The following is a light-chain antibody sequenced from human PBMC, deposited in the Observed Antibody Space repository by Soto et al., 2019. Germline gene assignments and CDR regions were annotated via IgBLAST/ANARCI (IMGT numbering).Light chain of an antibody. CDR2: DAS. CDR1: QNNNNY. CDR3: QQYENLPT. J-gene: IGKJ5*01. Sequence: DIQMTQSPSSLSASVGDRVTITCQASQNNNNYLNWYQQKPGRAPKLLTYDASNLEAGVPSRFRGSGSGTDFTFTISRLQPEDIATYYCQQYENLPTFGQRTRLEIK. V-gene: IGKV1-33*01.